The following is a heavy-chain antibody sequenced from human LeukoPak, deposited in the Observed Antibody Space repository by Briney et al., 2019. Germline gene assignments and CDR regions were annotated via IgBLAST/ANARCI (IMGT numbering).Heavy chain of an antibody. CDR1: GGAISSYY. V-gene: IGHV4-59*06. CDR3: SRIVVVPDYYYYYYMDV. D-gene: IGHD2-2*01. CDR2: IYYSGGT. Sequence: SETLSLTCTVSGGAISSYYWSWLRQPPGKGLEWIGYIYYSGGTYYNPSLKSRVTISVDTSKKQFSLKLSSVTAADTAVYYCSRIVVVPDYYYYYYMDVWGKGTTVTVSS. J-gene: IGHJ6*03.